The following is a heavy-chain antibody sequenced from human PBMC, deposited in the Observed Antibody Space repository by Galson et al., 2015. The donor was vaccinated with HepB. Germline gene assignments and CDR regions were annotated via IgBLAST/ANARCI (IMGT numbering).Heavy chain of an antibody. CDR2: IKQDGSEY. J-gene: IGHJ2*01. D-gene: IGHD4-17*01. CDR3: ARAVISVTTVGFDL. CDR1: GFIFSNSW. Sequence: SLRLSCAASGFIFSNSWMSWVRQAPGKGLEWVANIKQDGSEYYYVDSVKGRFTISRDNAKNSLYLQMNSLRAEDTAVYFCARAVISVTTVGFDLWGRGTLVTVSS. V-gene: IGHV3-7*01.